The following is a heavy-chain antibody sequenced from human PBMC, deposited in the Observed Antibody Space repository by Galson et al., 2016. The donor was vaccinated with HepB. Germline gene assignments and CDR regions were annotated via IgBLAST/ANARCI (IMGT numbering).Heavy chain of an antibody. CDR1: GFSLRTSGEG. V-gene: IGHV2-5*02. CDR3: THSFWSGYYF. D-gene: IGHD3-3*01. Sequence: PALVQPTQTLTLTCTFSGFSLRTSGEGVGWIRQPPGKALEWLALIYWDDDERYSPTLKSRLTITKDTSKNQVVLTMANMDPVDTATYYCTHSFWSGYYFWGQGTLVTVSS. J-gene: IGHJ4*02. CDR2: IYWDDDE.